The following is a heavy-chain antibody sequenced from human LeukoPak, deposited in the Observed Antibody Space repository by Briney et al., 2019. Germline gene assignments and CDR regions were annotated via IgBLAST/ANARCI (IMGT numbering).Heavy chain of an antibody. J-gene: IGHJ6*02. CDR1: GFTFSSYS. CDR2: ISSSSSTI. Sequence: PGGSLRLSCAASGFTFSSYSMNRVRQAPGKGLEWVSYISSSSSTIYYADSVKGRFTISRDNAKNSLYLQMNSPRAEDTAVYYCARVEAGGVNDYYYGMDVWGQGTTVTVSS. D-gene: IGHD3-16*01. CDR3: ARVEAGGVNDYYYGMDV. V-gene: IGHV3-48*01.